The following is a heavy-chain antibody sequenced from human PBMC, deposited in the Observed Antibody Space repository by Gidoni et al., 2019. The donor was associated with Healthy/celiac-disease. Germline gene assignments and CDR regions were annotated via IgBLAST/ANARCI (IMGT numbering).Heavy chain of an antibody. D-gene: IGHD3-10*01. V-gene: IGHV3-30-3*01. J-gene: IGHJ5*02. CDR2: ISGDGGGR. Sequence: SGFTFSGSAMFWVRQAPGKGLEWVAVISGDGGGRDSADSVKGRFTISRDNSKDTLYLQMDSLRPEDTAVYYCARDRHLVRGPLQTWGQGTLVTVSS. CDR1: GFTFSGSA. CDR3: ARDRHLVRGPLQT.